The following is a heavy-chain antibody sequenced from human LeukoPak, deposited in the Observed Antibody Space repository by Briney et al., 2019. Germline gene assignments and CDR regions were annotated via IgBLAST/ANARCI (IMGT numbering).Heavy chain of an antibody. CDR2: VNPSGGSP. CDR1: GYTFISYY. Sequence: ASVKVSCKASGYTFISYYIHWVRQAPGQGLEWMGIVNPSGGSPSYAQKFLGRLTMTRDTSTSTVYMELNSLKTEDTAVYYCASEVYCSSTSCPNDYWGQGTLVTVSS. J-gene: IGHJ4*02. V-gene: IGHV1-46*01. D-gene: IGHD2-2*01. CDR3: ASEVYCSSTSCPNDY.